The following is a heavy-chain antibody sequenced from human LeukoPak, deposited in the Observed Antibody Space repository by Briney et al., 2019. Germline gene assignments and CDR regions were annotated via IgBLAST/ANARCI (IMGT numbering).Heavy chain of an antibody. J-gene: IGHJ4*02. Sequence: SETLSLTCAVYGGSFSGYFWSWIRQPPGKGLEWIGEINRSGSTTYNPSLKSRVTISVDTSKNQFSLKLNSVTAADTAVYYCARESGSIDYWGQGTLVTVSS. D-gene: IGHD1-26*01. CDR2: INRSGST. CDR1: GGSFSGYF. V-gene: IGHV4-34*01. CDR3: ARESGSIDY.